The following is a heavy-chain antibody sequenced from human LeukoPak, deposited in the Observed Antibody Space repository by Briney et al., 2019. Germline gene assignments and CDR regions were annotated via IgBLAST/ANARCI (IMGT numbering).Heavy chain of an antibody. J-gene: IGHJ3*02. CDR1: GFTFSAYA. Sequence: GGSLRLSCAASGFTFSAYAMVWVRQAPGKGLEWVSTISGGGDITYYADSVKGRFTLSRDNSRNTLYLEMNSLRAEDTAVYYCTKDSERGDAFDIWGQGTMVTVSS. V-gene: IGHV3-23*01. CDR3: TKDSERGDAFDI. CDR2: ISGGGDIT.